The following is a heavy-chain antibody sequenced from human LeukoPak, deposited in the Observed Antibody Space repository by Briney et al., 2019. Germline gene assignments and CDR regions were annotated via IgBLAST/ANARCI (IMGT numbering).Heavy chain of an antibody. CDR2: INPNSGGT. Sequence: ASVNVSCKASGYTFTGYYMHWVRQAPGQGLEWMGWINPNSGGTNYAQKLQGRVTMTTDTSTSTAYMELRSLRSDDTAVYYCARDRRVGAPIDYCGQGTLVTVSS. V-gene: IGHV1-2*02. D-gene: IGHD1-26*01. J-gene: IGHJ4*02. CDR1: GYTFTGYY. CDR3: ARDRRVGAPIDY.